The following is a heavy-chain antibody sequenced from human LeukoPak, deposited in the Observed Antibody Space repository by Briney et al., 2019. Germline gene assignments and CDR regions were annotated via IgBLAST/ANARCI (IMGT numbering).Heavy chain of an antibody. CDR2: IIPIFGTA. D-gene: IGHD1-26*01. CDR1: GGTFSSYA. V-gene: IGHV1-69*05. Sequence: ASVKVSCKASGGTFSSYAISWVRQAPGQGLEWMGRIIPIFGTANYAQKFRGRVTITTDESTSTAYMELSSLRSEDTAVYYCARESRIVGVPDYWGQGTLVTVSS. CDR3: ARESRIVGVPDY. J-gene: IGHJ4*02.